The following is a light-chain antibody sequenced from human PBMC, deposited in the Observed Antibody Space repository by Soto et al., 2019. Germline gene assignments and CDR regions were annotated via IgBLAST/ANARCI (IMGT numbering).Light chain of an antibody. Sequence: EIVLTQSPGTLSLSPGERATLSCRASQSVSSSYLAWYQQKPGQAPRLLIYGAYSRATGIPDRFCGSGSGTDLTLTISRLEPEDFAVYYCQQYGSSPWTFGQGTKVEIK. V-gene: IGKV3-20*01. CDR1: QSVSSSY. CDR3: QQYGSSPWT. CDR2: GAY. J-gene: IGKJ1*01.